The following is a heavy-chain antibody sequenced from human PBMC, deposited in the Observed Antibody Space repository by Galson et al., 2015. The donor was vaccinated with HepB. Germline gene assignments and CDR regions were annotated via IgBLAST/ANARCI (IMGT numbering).Heavy chain of an antibody. J-gene: IGHJ4*02. Sequence: SLRLSCAASGFTFSSNSMNWVRQAPGKGLEWVSYISTSGSTIYYADSVKGRFTISRDNAKNSLNLQMNSLRDEDTAVYYCARNTYGDYYFDYWGQGTLVTVSS. CDR3: ARNTYGDYYFDY. CDR1: GFTFSSNS. V-gene: IGHV3-48*02. CDR2: ISTSGSTI. D-gene: IGHD4-17*01.